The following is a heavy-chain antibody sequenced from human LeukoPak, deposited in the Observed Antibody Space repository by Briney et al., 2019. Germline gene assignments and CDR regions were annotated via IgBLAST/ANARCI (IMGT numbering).Heavy chain of an antibody. CDR3: ARDEQWLVPISRPFYGMDV. J-gene: IGHJ6*02. CDR2: INTYNGNT. CDR1: GYTFTSSG. V-gene: IGHV1-18*01. D-gene: IGHD6-19*01. Sequence: ASVKVSCKASGYTFTSSGISWVRQVPGQGLEWMGWINTYNGNTNYAQKLQGRVTMTTDTPTSTAYMELRSLRSDDTAVYYCARDEQWLVPISRPFYGMDVWGQGTTVTVSS.